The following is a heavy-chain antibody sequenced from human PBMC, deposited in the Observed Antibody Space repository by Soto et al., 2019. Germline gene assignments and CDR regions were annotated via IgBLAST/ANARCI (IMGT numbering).Heavy chain of an antibody. CDR2: NFYSGSA. J-gene: IGHJ5*02. CDR3: FRGGEYSNSLSRLER. V-gene: IGHV4-31*11. D-gene: IGHD6-13*01. Sequence: SETLSLTCAVSGGSVTSSGSYWTWIRQLPGKGLEWIGYNFYSGSAYYNPVLSSRVTISIDPSKNQFYLKVTSVAAADTAVYYCFRGGEYSNSLSRLERWGPGTQVTVSS. CDR1: GGSVTSSGSY.